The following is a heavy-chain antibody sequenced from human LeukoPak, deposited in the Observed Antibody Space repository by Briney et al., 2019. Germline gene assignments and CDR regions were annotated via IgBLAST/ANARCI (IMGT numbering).Heavy chain of an antibody. Sequence: ASVKVSCKASGYTFTSYGISWVRQAPGQGLEWMGWINPNSGGTNYAQKFQGRVTMTRDTSISTAYMELSRLKSDDTAVYYCARGLGYCITPDCPARVYCFDYWGQGTLVTVSS. CDR2: INPNSGGT. V-gene: IGHV1-2*02. CDR3: ARGLGYCITPDCPARVYCFDY. D-gene: IGHD2-15*01. CDR1: GYTFTSYG. J-gene: IGHJ4*02.